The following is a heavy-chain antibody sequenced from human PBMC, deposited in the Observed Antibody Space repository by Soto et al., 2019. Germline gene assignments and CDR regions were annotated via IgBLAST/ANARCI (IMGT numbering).Heavy chain of an antibody. CDR1: GYTFTSYD. V-gene: IGHV1-8*02. Sequence: ASVKVSCKASGYTFTSYDINWVRQATGQGLEWMGWMNPNSGNTGYAQKFQGRVTMTRNDSISTAYMELSSLRSEDTAVYYCARGGATGTPGGYYYYYMDVWGKGTTVTVSS. J-gene: IGHJ6*03. CDR3: ARGGATGTPGGYYYYYMDV. D-gene: IGHD1-7*01. CDR2: MNPNSGNT.